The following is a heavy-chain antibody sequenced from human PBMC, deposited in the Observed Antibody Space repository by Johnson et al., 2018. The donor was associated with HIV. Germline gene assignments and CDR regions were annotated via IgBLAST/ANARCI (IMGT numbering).Heavy chain of an antibody. CDR2: ISYDGPNK. D-gene: IGHD1-7*01. CDR3: ATSLTGTRPFDI. Sequence: QVQLVESGGGVVQPGRSLRLSCAASGFTFSSYAMNWVRQAPGKGLEWVALISYDGPNKYYADSVKGRFTISRDNSKNTLYLQMNSLRAEDTAVYYCATSLTGTRPFDIWGQGTMVTVSS. CDR1: GFTFSSYA. J-gene: IGHJ3*02. V-gene: IGHV3-30*14.